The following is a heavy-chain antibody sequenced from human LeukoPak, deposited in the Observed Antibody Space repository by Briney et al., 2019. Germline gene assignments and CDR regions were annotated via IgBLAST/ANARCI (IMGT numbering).Heavy chain of an antibody. V-gene: IGHV4-34*01. CDR3: ARGPVIEI. Sequence: SETLSLTCAVYGGSFSGYYWSWIRQPPGKGLEWIGEINHSGSTNYNPSLKSRVTISVDASKNQFSLKLSSVTAADTAVYYCARGPVIEIWGQGTLVTVSS. CDR1: GGSFSGYY. D-gene: IGHD2/OR15-2a*01. CDR2: INHSGST. J-gene: IGHJ4*02.